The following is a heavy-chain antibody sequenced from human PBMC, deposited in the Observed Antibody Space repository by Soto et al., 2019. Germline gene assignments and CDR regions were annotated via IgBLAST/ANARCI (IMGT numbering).Heavy chain of an antibody. J-gene: IGHJ6*01. CDR3: GRDARGSNPYY. Sequence: ASEKVSCKASGYTFTMSAMHWVCQAPVQGLAWMGWINAGNANTTYSQKFQGRVTITRDTSASTAYMELSSLRSEETPVYDCGRDARGSNPYY. CDR2: INAGNANT. CDR1: GYTFTMSA. D-gene: IGHD2-2*01. V-gene: IGHV1-3*01.